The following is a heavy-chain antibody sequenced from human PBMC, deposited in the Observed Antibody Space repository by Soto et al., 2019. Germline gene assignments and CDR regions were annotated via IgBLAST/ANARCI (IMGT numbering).Heavy chain of an antibody. D-gene: IGHD3-9*01. Sequence: SETLSLTCTVSGGSISSSSYYWGWIRQPPGMGLEWIGSIYYSGSTYYNPSLKSRVTISVDTSKNQFSLKLSSVTAADTAVYYCASAYDILTGYYKVSNWFDPWGQGTLVT. CDR3: ASAYDILTGYYKVSNWFDP. J-gene: IGHJ5*02. V-gene: IGHV4-39*01. CDR2: IYYSGST. CDR1: GGSISSSSYY.